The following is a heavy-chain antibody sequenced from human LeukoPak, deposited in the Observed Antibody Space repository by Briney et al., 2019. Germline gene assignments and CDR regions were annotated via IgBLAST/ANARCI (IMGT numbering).Heavy chain of an antibody. CDR1: KFTFSTYA. Sequence: PGGSLRLSCAASKFTFSTYAMTWVRQAPGKGLEWVSGISGSGGTTYYADSVKGRFTISRDNAKNSLYLQMNSLRAEDTAVYYCARGAYYYEDWGQGTLVTVSS. CDR2: ISGSGGTT. V-gene: IGHV3-23*01. CDR3: ARGAYYYED. J-gene: IGHJ4*02.